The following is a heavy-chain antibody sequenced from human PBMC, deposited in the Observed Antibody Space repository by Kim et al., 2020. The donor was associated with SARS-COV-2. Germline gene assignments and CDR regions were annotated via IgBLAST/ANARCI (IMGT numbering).Heavy chain of an antibody. CDR2: INHSGST. D-gene: IGHD6-13*01. CDR3: ARQGQQPRWCDP. V-gene: IGHV4-34*01. CDR1: GGSFSGYY. Sequence: SETLSLTCAVYGGSFSGYYWSWIRQPPGKGLEWIGEINHSGSTNYNPSLKSRVTISVDTSKNQFSLKLSSVTAADTAVYYCARQGQQPRWCDPWGQGTLV. J-gene: IGHJ5*02.